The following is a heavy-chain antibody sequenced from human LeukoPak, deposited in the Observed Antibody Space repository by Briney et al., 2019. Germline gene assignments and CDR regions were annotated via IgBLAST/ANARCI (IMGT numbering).Heavy chain of an antibody. V-gene: IGHV4-4*02. D-gene: IGHD3-3*01. Sequence: SGTLSLTCAVSGGSISSSNWWSWVRQPPGKGLEWIGEIYHSGSSNYNPSLKSRVTISVDKSRNQFSLKLSSVTAADTAVYYCARVEYYDFWSGYGDYWGRGTLVTVSS. CDR1: GGSISSSNW. CDR2: IYHSGSS. CDR3: ARVEYYDFWSGYGDY. J-gene: IGHJ4*02.